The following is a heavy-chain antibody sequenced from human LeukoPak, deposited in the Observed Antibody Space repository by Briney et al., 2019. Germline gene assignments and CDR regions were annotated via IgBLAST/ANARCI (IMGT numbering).Heavy chain of an antibody. CDR3: ARRGNSGSYYYFDY. V-gene: IGHV3-48*03. CDR1: GFTFSDYA. CDR2: ISASGSSV. D-gene: IGHD1-26*01. Sequence: WGSLRLSCAPSGFTFSDYAMNWVRQAPGKGLEWVSFISASGSSVYYADSVKGRFTVSRDNAKKSLYLQMNSLRAEDTAVYFCARRGNSGSYYYFDYWGQGALVTVSS. J-gene: IGHJ4*02.